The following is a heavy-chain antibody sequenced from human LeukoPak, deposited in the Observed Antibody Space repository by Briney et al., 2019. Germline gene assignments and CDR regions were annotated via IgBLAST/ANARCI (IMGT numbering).Heavy chain of an antibody. Sequence: GGSLRLSCAASGFTFSSYEMNWVRQAPGKGLEWVLYISSSGSTIYYADSVKGRFTISRDNAKNSLYLQMNSLRAEDTAVYYCARVSLGFYGSGSFDPWGQGTLVTVSS. V-gene: IGHV3-48*03. CDR3: ARVSLGFYGSGSFDP. CDR2: ISSSGSTI. CDR1: GFTFSSYE. D-gene: IGHD3-10*01. J-gene: IGHJ5*02.